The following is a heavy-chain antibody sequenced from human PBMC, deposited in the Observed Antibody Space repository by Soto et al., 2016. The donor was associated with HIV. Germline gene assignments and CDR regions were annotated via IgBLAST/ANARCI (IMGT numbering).Heavy chain of an antibody. D-gene: IGHD6-13*01. Sequence: EVQLVESGGGLVKPGGSLRLSCAASVFTFSSYSMNWVRQAPGKGLEWVSSITSSSNYIYYADSVKGRFTISRDNAKNSLYLQMNSLRVDDTAVYYCAREKGQQLPLDYWGQGTLVTVSS. V-gene: IGHV3-21*01. CDR1: VFTFSSYS. CDR3: AREKGQQLPLDY. CDR2: ITSSSNYI. J-gene: IGHJ4*02.